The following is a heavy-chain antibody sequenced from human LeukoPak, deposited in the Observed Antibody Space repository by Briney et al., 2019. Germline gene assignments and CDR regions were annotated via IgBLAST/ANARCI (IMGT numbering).Heavy chain of an antibody. CDR2: IYYSGST. J-gene: IGHJ6*03. CDR1: GGSISSYY. CDR3: ASQNYYYYYMDV. V-gene: IGHV4-59*01. Sequence: SETLSLTCTVSGGSISSYYWSWIRQPPGKELEWIGYIYYSGSTNYNPSLKSRVTISVDTSKNQFSLKLSSVTAADTAIYYCASQNYYYYYMDVWGKGTTVTISS.